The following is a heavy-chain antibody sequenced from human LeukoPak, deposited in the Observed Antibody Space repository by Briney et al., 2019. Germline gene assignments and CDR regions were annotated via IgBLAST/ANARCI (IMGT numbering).Heavy chain of an antibody. V-gene: IGHV4-59*01. CDR3: AREGYCSGGSCYLNWFDP. J-gene: IGHJ5*02. Sequence: SETLSLTCSVSGGSISTYYWSWIRQPPGKGLEWIGYVDYSGSTNYNPSLKSRVTILVDTSKNQFSLKLSSVTAADTAVYYCAREGYCSGGSCYLNWFDPWGQGTLVTVSS. CDR1: GGSISTYY. D-gene: IGHD2-15*01. CDR2: VDYSGST.